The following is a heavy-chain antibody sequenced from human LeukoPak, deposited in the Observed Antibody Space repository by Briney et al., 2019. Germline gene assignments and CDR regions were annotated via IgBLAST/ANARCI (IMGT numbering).Heavy chain of an antibody. J-gene: IGHJ6*02. V-gene: IGHV1-8*01. D-gene: IGHD3-10*01. CDR1: GYTLTELS. Sequence: ASVKVSCKVSGYTLTELSMHWVRQATGQGLEWMGWMNPNSGNTGYAQKFQGRVTMTRNTSISTAYMELSSLRSEDTAVYYCARADGSGTPYGVDVWGQGTTVTVSS. CDR3: ARADGSGTPYGVDV. CDR2: MNPNSGNT.